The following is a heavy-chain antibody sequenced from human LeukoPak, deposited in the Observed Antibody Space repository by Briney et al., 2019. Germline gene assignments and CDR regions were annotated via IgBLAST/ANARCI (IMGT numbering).Heavy chain of an antibody. J-gene: IGHJ6*02. Sequence: PSETLSLTCAVYGGSFSGYYWSWIRQPPGKGLEWIGEINHRGSTNYNPSLKSRVTISVDTSKNQFSLKLSSVTAADTAVYYCARKAVVVPAATYYYYYYGMDVWGQGTTVTVSS. D-gene: IGHD2-2*01. CDR3: ARKAVVVPAATYYYYYYGMDV. CDR1: GGSFSGYY. V-gene: IGHV4-34*01. CDR2: INHRGST.